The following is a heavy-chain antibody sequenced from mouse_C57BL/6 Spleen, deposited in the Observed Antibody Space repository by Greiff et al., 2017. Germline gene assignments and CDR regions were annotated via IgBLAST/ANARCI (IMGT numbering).Heavy chain of an antibody. CDR1: GYTFTSYW. Sequence: QVQLQQPGAELVRPGSSVKLSCKASGYTFTSYWMHWVKQRPIQGLEWIGNIDPSDSDTHYNQKFKDKATLTVDKSSSTAYMQLSSLTSEDAAVYYCARGDDGYYGYWGQGTTLTVSS. V-gene: IGHV1-52*01. CDR3: ARGDDGYYGY. CDR2: IDPSDSDT. D-gene: IGHD2-3*01. J-gene: IGHJ2*01.